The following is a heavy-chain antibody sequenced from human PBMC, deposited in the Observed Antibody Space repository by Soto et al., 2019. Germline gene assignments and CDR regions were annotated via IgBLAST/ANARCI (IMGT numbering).Heavy chain of an antibody. CDR3: AKGGHSGYDLEVTPTGY. Sequence: EVQLLESGGGLVQPGGSLRLFCAASGFTFSSDAMSWVRQAPGKGLEWVPAIRGSGGSTYYADSVKGPSTISRDNSKNTLYLQMSSPSAEDTAVYYRAKGGHSGYDLEVTPTGYWGQGTIVTVSS. J-gene: IGHJ4*02. CDR1: GFTFSSDA. V-gene: IGHV3-23*01. D-gene: IGHD5-12*01. CDR2: IRGSGGST.